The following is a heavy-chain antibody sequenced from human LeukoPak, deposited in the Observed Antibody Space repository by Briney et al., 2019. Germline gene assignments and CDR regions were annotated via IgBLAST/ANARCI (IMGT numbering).Heavy chain of an antibody. D-gene: IGHD6-13*01. V-gene: IGHV3-23*01. CDR2: ISGSGVTT. Sequence: PGGSLRLSCAAYGFTFSSYAMNWVRQAPGKGLEWVSAISGSGVTTYYADSVKGRFTISRDNSKNTLYLQMNSLRAEDTAVYYCAKRPSSWSPFDYWGQGTLVTVSS. J-gene: IGHJ4*02. CDR1: GFTFSSYA. CDR3: AKRPSSWSPFDY.